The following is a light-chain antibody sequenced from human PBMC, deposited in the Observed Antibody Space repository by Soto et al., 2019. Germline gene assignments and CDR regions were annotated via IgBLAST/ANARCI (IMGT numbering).Light chain of an antibody. CDR3: CSYTRTTSFV. V-gene: IGLV2-14*03. CDR2: DVS. Sequence: QAVLTQPASVSGSPGQSITISCTGTSNDVGGYNYVSWFQQHAGKAPKFMIYDVSHRSSGVSNRFSGSKSGNTASLTISGLQAEDEADYYCCSYTRTTSFVFGTGTKVTVL. J-gene: IGLJ1*01. CDR1: SNDVGGYNY.